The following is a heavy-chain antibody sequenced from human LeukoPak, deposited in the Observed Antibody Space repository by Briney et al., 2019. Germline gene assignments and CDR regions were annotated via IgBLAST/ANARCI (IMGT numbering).Heavy chain of an antibody. D-gene: IGHD1-14*01. CDR1: GYTFTSYD. V-gene: IGHV1-8*01. J-gene: IGHJ3*02. CDR2: MNPNSGNT. Sequence: ASVKVSCKASGYTFTSYDINWVRQATGQGLEWMGWMNPNSGNTGYAQKFQGRVTMTEDTSTDTAYMELSSLRSEDTAVYYCATLRRAFDIWGQGTMVTVSS. CDR3: ATLRRAFDI.